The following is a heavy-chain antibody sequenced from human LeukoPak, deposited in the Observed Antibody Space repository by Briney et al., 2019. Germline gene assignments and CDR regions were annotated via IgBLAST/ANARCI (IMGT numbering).Heavy chain of an antibody. CDR1: GGSIRSSSYY. D-gene: IGHD3-16*01. V-gene: IGHV4-39*07. J-gene: IGHJ3*02. Sequence: SETLSLTCTVSGGSIRSSSYYWGWIRQPPGKGLEWIGYIYHSGSTYYNPSLKSRVTISVDRSKNQFSLKLSSVTAADTAVYYCASGLGASSAFDIWGQGTMVTVSS. CDR3: ASGLGASSAFDI. CDR2: IYHSGST.